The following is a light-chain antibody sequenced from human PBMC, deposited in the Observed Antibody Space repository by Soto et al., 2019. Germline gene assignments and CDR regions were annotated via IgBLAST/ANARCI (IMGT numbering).Light chain of an antibody. J-gene: IGKJ4*01. CDR2: AAS. CDR1: QGIKND. CDR3: LQDYNYPLT. Sequence: IQMTQTPPSLSASVGDRVTITCRASQGIKNDLGWYQQKPGKAPNLLIYAASSLQSGVPSRFSGSGSGTDFTLTISSLQPEDFATYYCLQDYNYPLTFGGGTKVDIK. V-gene: IGKV1-6*01.